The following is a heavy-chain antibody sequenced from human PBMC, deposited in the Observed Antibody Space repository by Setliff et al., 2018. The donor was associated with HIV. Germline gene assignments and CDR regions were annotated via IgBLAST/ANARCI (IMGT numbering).Heavy chain of an antibody. CDR3: ARKFRPGHGVDV. D-gene: IGHD3-10*01. J-gene: IGHJ6*02. CDR1: RFDFNNYW. Sequence: GSLRLSCAASRFDFNNYWMCWVRQAPGKGLEWVANIGQDGSEKNYVDSVKGRFTIFRDNAKSSMYLQMNSLRAEDTAIYYCARKFRPGHGVDVWGQGTTVTVSS. CDR2: IGQDGSEK. V-gene: IGHV3-7*01.